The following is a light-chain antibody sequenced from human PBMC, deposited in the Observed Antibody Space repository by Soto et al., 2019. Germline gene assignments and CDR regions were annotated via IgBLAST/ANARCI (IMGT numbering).Light chain of an antibody. CDR2: DAS. CDR1: QSISSY. CDR3: QQLTDWPPQWT. V-gene: IGKV3-11*01. J-gene: IGKJ1*01. Sequence: EIVFSQSPATLSLPQGERATLSCRASQSISSYLAWYQQKPGQAPRLLIYDASSRATGIPARFSGSGSGTDFTLTISSLEPEDFAVYYCQQLTDWPPQWTFGQGTKVDIK.